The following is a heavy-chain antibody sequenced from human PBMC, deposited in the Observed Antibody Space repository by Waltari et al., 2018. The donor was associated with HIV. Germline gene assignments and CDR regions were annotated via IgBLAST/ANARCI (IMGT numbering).Heavy chain of an antibody. J-gene: IGHJ6*02. D-gene: IGHD6-19*01. V-gene: IGHV3-30*01. CDR2: ITYDVINE. CDR3: ARAVSSGWQYYYGMDV. CDR1: GFSFSAYA. Sequence: QVQLVESGGGVVQPGRSLRLSCAASGFSFSAYALHWVRQPPGKGLEGVARITYDVINEYYAASVKGRFSISRDNSNNTLFLQMNSLRAEDTAVYYCARAVSSGWQYYYGMDVWGQGTTVTVSS.